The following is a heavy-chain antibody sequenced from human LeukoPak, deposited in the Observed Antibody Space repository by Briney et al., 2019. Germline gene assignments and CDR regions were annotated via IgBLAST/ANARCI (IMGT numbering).Heavy chain of an antibody. D-gene: IGHD2-2*01. Sequence: GGSLRHSCAASGFTFSSYGMHWVRQAPGKGLEWVAFIPYDRNNKFYADSVKGRFTISRDNSKNTLYLQMNSLRPDDTAVYYCAKSRSSSNSPLSLDYWGQGTLVTVSS. J-gene: IGHJ4*02. CDR1: GFTFSSYG. V-gene: IGHV3-30*02. CDR2: IPYDRNNK. CDR3: AKSRSSSNSPLSLDY.